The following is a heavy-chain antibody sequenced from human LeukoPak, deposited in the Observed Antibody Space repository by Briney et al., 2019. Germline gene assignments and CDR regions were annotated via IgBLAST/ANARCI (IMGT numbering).Heavy chain of an antibody. J-gene: IGHJ5*02. D-gene: IGHD3-10*01. V-gene: IGHV1-24*01. CDR2: FDPEDGET. CDR3: ARSITVVRGFDP. CDR1: GYTLTELS. Sequence: ASVKVSCKVSGYTLTELSMHWVRQAPGKGLEWMGGFDPEDGETIYAQKFQGRVTMTEDTSTDTAYMELSSLRSEDTAVYYCARSITVVRGFDPWGQGTLVTVSS.